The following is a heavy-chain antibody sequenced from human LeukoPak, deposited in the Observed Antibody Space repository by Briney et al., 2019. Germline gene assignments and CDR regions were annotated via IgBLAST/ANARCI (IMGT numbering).Heavy chain of an antibody. Sequence: PGGSLRLSCAASGFTFSSYGMHWVRQAPGKGLEWVAFIRYDGSNKYYADSVKGRFTISRDNSKNTLYLQMNSLRAEDTAVHYCTKDRSGSYYAYFQHWGQGTLVTVSS. CDR2: IRYDGSNK. V-gene: IGHV3-30*02. CDR3: TKDRSGSYYAYFQH. J-gene: IGHJ1*01. D-gene: IGHD1-26*01. CDR1: GFTFSSYG.